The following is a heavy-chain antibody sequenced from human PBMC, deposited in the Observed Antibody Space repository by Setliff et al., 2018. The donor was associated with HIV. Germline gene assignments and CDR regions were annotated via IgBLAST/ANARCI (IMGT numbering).Heavy chain of an antibody. Sequence: SETLSLTCTVTGGSISSGGFYWTWIRQHPGKGLEWIGYIYNTGSTYHSPSLESRVTISVDTSKNQFSLKLRSVTAADTAVYYCARETYYYDNPQYYYYYMDVWGKGTTVTVSS. D-gene: IGHD3-22*01. CDR3: ARETYYYDNPQYYYYYMDV. CDR1: GGSISSGGFY. J-gene: IGHJ6*03. V-gene: IGHV4-31*03. CDR2: IYNTGST.